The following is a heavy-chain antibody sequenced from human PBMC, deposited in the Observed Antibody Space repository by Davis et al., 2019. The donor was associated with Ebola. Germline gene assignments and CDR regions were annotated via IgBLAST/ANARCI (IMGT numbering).Heavy chain of an antibody. CDR2: IIPLFGTA. CDR3: ARGGGGDSSGFQSWFNP. V-gene: IGHV1-69*13. Sequence: SVQVSCKASGGTFTSYAISWVRQAPGQGLEWMGGIIPLFGTANYAQKFQDRVTITADESTSTSYMELNSLRSDDTAVYYCARGGGGDSSGFQSWFNPWGQGTLVTVSS. J-gene: IGHJ5*02. CDR1: GGTFTSYA. D-gene: IGHD3-22*01.